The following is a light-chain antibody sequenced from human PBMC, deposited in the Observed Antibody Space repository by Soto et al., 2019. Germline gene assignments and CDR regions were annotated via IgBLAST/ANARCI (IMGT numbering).Light chain of an antibody. Sequence: QSVLTQPPSASGTPGQRGTISCSGSSSNIGRNFVYWYQQLPGTAPKLLIFKNNQRPSGVPDRFSGSKSGSSASLAISGLRSGDEADYYCATWDDSLNDYVFATGTKLTVL. CDR3: ATWDDSLNDYV. J-gene: IGLJ1*01. CDR2: KNN. CDR1: SSNIGRNF. V-gene: IGLV1-47*01.